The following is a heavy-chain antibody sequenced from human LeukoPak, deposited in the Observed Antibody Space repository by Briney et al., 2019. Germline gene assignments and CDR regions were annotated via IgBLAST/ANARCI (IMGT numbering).Heavy chain of an antibody. Sequence: SVKVSCKASGGTFSSYAISWVRQAPGQGLEWMGGIIPIFGTANYAQKFQGRVTITADESTSTAYMELSSLRSEDTAVYYRARGILSFTVTTSYYYYGMDVWGQGTTVTVSS. CDR1: GGTFSSYA. V-gene: IGHV1-69*13. J-gene: IGHJ6*02. D-gene: IGHD4-17*01. CDR3: ARGILSFTVTTSYYYYGMDV. CDR2: IIPIFGTA.